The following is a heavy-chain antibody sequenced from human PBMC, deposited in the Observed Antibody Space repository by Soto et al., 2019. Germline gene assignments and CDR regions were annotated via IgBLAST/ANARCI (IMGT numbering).Heavy chain of an antibody. CDR2: IIPVFGTT. CDR1: GGTFKNNG. CDR3: ARENGVAVATILYYFDY. D-gene: IGHD5-12*01. J-gene: IGHJ4*02. V-gene: IGHV1-69*01. Sequence: QVHLVQSGAEVKKAGSSVKVSCKAPGGTFKNNGISWVRQAPGQGLEWMGGIIPVFGTTNYAQKFQGRLNITADDFTSTVYMELSRLRYENTAVYYCARENGVAVATILYYFDYWGPGTLVTVSS.